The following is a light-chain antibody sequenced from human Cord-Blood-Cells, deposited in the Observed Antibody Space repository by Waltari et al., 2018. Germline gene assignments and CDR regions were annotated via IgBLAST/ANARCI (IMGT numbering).Light chain of an antibody. CDR2: GAS. V-gene: IGKV3-20*01. CDR3: QQYGSSFT. CDR1: QSVSSSY. J-gene: IGKJ3*01. Sequence: EIVLTQSTGTLSLSPGVRATLSCRASQSVSSSYLAWYQQKPGQAPRLLIYGASSRATGIPDRFSGSGSGTDFTLTISRLEPEDFAVYYCQQYGSSFTFGPGTKVDIK.